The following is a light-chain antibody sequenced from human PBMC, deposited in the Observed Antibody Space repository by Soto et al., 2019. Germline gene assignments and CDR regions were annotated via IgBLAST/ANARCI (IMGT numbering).Light chain of an antibody. J-gene: IGLJ1*01. CDR2: SND. CDR3: AAWDDSLRGYV. CDR1: SSNIGINT. V-gene: IGLV1-44*01. Sequence: QSVLTQPPSASGTPGQRVTISCSGSSSNIGINTVNWYQQLPGTAPKLLIYSNDERPSGVPDRFSGSKSGTSASLAISGLQSEDEADYYCAAWDDSLRGYVFGAGTKLTVL.